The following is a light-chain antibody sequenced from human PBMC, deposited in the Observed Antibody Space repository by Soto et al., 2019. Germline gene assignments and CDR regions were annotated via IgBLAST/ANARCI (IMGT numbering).Light chain of an antibody. CDR3: QQYNNWPPIT. V-gene: IGKV3-15*01. Sequence: EVVMTQSPVTLSMYPGERATLSCRASQSVRSSVAWYQQKPGQAPRLLFYGASTRATGIPARFSGSGSGTEFTLTISSLQSEDVAVYYCQQYNNWPPITFGQGTRLEIK. CDR1: QSVRSS. CDR2: GAS. J-gene: IGKJ5*01.